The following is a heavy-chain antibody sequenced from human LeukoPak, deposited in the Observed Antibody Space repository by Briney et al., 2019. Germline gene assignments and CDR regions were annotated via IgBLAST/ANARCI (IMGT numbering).Heavy chain of an antibody. CDR2: ISAYNGNT. CDR3: ARSYDFWSGYYQYFDY. J-gene: IGHJ4*02. D-gene: IGHD3-3*01. Sequence: GASVKVSCKASGYTFTSYGISWVRQAPGQGLEWMGWISAYNGNTNYAQKLQGRVTMPTDTSTSTAYMELRSLRSDDTAVYYCARSYDFWSGYYQYFDYWGQGTLVTVSS. V-gene: IGHV1-18*01. CDR1: GYTFTSYG.